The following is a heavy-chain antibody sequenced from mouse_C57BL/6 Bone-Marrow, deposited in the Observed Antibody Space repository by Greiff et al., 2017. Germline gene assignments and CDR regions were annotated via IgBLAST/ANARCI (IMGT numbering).Heavy chain of an antibody. CDR2: INPYNGGT. D-gene: IGHD2-2*01. J-gene: IGHJ2*01. Sequence: EVKLVESGPVLVKPGASVKMSCKASGYTFTDYYMNWVKQSHGKSLEWIGVINPYNGGTSYNQKFKGKATLTVDKSSSTAYMELNSLTSEDSAVYYCASPVWLPYFDYWGQGTTLTVSS. CDR1: GYTFTDYY. V-gene: IGHV1-19*01. CDR3: ASPVWLPYFDY.